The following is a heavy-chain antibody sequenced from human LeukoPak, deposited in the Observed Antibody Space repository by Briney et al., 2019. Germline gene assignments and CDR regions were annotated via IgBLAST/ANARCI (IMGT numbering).Heavy chain of an antibody. D-gene: IGHD2-15*01. V-gene: IGHV1-18*01. J-gene: IGHJ4*02. CDR2: ISAYNGNT. CDR1: GYTFTGYG. Sequence: ASVKVSCKASGYTFTGYGISWVRQAPGQGLEWMGWISAYNGNTNYANKFRGRVTMTTGTSTTTAYMELRSLRSDDTAVYYCARDDLGYCNGGSCYSLYDYWGQGTLVTVSS. CDR3: ARDDLGYCNGGSCYSLYDY.